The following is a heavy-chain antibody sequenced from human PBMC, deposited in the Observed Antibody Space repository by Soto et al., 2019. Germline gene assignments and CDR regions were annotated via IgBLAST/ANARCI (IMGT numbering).Heavy chain of an antibody. CDR2: FPSDGSSR. CDR3: VREPPPNADLDY. Sequence: PGGSLRLSCAASGFTFRTYAMHWVRQAPGKGLEWVAVFPSDGSSRFYADSVKGRFTISRENSKNTLYLQMDSLRPEDTAVYYCVREPPPNADLDYWGQGTLVTVSS. V-gene: IGHV3-30-3*01. J-gene: IGHJ4*02. CDR1: GFTFRTYA.